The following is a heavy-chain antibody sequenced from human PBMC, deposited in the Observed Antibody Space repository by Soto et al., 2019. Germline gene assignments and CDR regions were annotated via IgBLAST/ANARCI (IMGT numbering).Heavy chain of an antibody. V-gene: IGHV1-8*01. D-gene: IGHD3-22*01. CDR1: GYTFTSYD. CDR2: MNPNSGNT. Sequence: ASVKVSCKASGYTFTSYDINWVRQATGQGLEWMGWMNPNSGNTGYAQKFQGRVTMTRNESMSTAYMELSSLRSEDTAVYYCARGREVVVITDYYYGMDVWGQGTTVTVSS. J-gene: IGHJ6*02. CDR3: ARGREVVVITDYYYGMDV.